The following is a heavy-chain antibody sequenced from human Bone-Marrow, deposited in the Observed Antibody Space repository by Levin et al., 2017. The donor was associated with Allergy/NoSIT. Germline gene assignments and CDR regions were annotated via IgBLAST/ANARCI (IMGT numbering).Heavy chain of an antibody. D-gene: IGHD2-2*01. V-gene: IGHV4-39*07. CDR3: AGEPNMPYYYHDDLDV. Sequence: GSLRLSCTVSGGSISDDSYYWAWVRQPPGTGLEWLGSIYYDGSAYYNPSLQTRLTISVDTSKNQFSLRVNAVTAADPSVCYCAGEPNMPYYYHDDLDVWGPGTTVTVSS. CDR1: GGSISDDSYY. CDR2: IYYDGSA. J-gene: IGHJ6*02.